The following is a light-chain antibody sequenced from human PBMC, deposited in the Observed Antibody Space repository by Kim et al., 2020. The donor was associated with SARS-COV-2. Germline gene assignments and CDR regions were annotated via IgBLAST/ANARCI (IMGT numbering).Light chain of an antibody. CDR3: ISYTSSSTYWV. CDR2: DVS. CDR1: SSDVGGYNY. V-gene: IGLV2-14*01. Sequence: SALTQPASVSGSPGQSITISCTGTSSDVGGYNYVSWYQQHPGKAPKLMIYDVSKRPSGVSNRFSGSKSGNTASLTISGLQAEDEADYYCISYTSSSTYWVFGGGTQLTVL. J-gene: IGLJ3*02.